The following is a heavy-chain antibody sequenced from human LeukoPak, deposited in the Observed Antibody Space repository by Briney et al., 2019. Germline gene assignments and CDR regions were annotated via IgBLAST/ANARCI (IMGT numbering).Heavy chain of an antibody. CDR2: ISSGRYI. CDR3: ATYSGTYCDH. V-gene: IGHV3-69-1*01. J-gene: IGHJ4*02. D-gene: IGHD1-26*01. CDR1: GFTFPNYG. Sequence: GGALRLSCVASGFTFPNYGLNWVRQAPAKGREWVSSISSGRYIFYAYSMKGLFTINSDTTKTSLYLQMNRLRPDDTAIYYCATYSGTYCDHWGQGTLVTVSS.